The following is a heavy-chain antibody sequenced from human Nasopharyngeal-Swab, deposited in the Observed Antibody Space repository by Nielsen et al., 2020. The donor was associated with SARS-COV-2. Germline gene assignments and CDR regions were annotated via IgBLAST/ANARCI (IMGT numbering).Heavy chain of an antibody. V-gene: IGHV1-2*02. CDR3: ARDLDALDI. CDR1: GGTVSSYA. Sequence: ASVKVSCKASGGTVSSYAISWVRQAPGQGLEWMGWINPHSRGTKYAQKFQGRVTMTSDTSINTAYMELRRLRSDDTAVYYCARDLDALDIWGQGTLVTVSS. CDR2: INPHSRGT. J-gene: IGHJ3*02.